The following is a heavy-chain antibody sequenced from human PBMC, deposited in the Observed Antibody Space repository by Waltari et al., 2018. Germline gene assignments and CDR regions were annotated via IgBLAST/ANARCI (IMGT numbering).Heavy chain of an antibody. CDR3: ARDTYDSSGYYYYYYGMDV. Sequence: QVQLQESGPGLVKPSETLSLTCTVSGGSISSSYWSWIRQPPGKGLEWIGYIYYSGSTNYNPSLKSRVTISVDTSKNQFSLKLSSVTAADTAVYYCARDTYDSSGYYYYYYGMDVWGQGTTVTVSS. J-gene: IGHJ6*02. V-gene: IGHV4-59*01. D-gene: IGHD3-22*01. CDR2: IYYSGST. CDR1: GGSISSSY.